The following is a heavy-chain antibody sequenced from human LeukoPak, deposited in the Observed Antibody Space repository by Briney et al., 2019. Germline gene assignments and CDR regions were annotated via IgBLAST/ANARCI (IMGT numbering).Heavy chain of an antibody. CDR2: IYTSGST. CDR1: GGSISSGSYY. CDR3: ARGATPFEDFDF. J-gene: IGHJ4*02. V-gene: IGHV4-61*02. D-gene: IGHD1-26*01. Sequence: SSETLSLTCTVSGGSISSGSYYWSWIRQPAGKGLEWIGRIYTSGSTNYNPSLKSRVTISVDTSKNQFSLKLSSVTAADTAVYYCARGATPFEDFDFWGQGTQVTVSS.